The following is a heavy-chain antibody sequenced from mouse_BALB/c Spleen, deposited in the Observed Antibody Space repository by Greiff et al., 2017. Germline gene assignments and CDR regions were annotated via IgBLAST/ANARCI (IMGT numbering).Heavy chain of an antibody. CDR2: ISDGGSYT. V-gene: IGHV5-4*02. Sequence: EVQLVESGGGLVKPGGSLKLSCAASGFTFSDYSMYWVRQTPEKRLEWVATISDGGSYTYYPASVKGRFTISGDNAKNNLYLQMSSLKSEDTAMYYCARDRFAYWGQGTLVTVST. CDR3: ARDRFAY. J-gene: IGHJ3*01. CDR1: GFTFSDYS.